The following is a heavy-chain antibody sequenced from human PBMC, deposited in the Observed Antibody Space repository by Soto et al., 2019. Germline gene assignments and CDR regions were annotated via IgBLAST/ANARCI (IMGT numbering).Heavy chain of an antibody. V-gene: IGHV4-34*01. J-gene: IGHJ6*02. CDR3: ARGTGVGYYYGMDV. D-gene: IGHD2-8*01. CDR2: INHSVST. Sequence: SESLSLTCAVYPGPFNGYYWSRIRQPPGKGLEWIGQINHSVSTNYDPSMKSRVTISVDASKNQFCLKLSSVTASDTAVYYCARGTGVGYYYGMDVRGQRTTVTVCS. CDR1: PGPFNGYY.